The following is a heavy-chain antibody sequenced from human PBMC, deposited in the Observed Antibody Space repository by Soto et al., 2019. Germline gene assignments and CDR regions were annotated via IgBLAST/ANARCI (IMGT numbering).Heavy chain of an antibody. V-gene: IGHV4-34*01. D-gene: IGHD3-3*01. CDR2: INHSGST. J-gene: IGHJ6*02. CDR3: ARGVSLLFGSPYYYYGMDV. Sequence: QSQTLSLTCAVYGGSFSGYYWSWIRQPPGKGLEWIGEINHSGSTNYNPSLKSRVTISVDTSKNQFSLKLSSVTAADTAVYYCARGVSLLFGSPYYYYGMDVWGQGTTVTVSS. CDR1: GGSFSGYY.